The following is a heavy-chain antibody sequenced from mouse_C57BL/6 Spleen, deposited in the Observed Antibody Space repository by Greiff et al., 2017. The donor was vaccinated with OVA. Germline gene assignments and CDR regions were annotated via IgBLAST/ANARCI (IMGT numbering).Heavy chain of an antibody. CDR1: GFTFSSYA. J-gene: IGHJ2*01. Sequence: EVKVVESGGGLVKPGGSLKLSCAASGFTFSSYAMSWVRQTPEKRLEWVATISDGGSYTYYPDNVKGRFTISRDNAKNNLYLQMSHLKSEDTAMYYCARNRGLAETYFDYWGQGTTLTVSS. CDR3: ARNRGLAETYFDY. V-gene: IGHV5-4*03. D-gene: IGHD1-1*01. CDR2: ISDGGSYT.